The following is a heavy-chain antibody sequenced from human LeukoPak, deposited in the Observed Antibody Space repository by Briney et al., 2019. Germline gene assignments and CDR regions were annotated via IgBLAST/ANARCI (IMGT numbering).Heavy chain of an antibody. Sequence: SETLSLTCTVSGGSISSGGYYWSWIPRPQGKGWEGFGYIYYSGSTYYNPSLKSRVTISVDTSKNQFSLKLSSVTAADTAVYYCARGSDDYVWGSCLDYWGQGTLVTVSS. CDR2: IYYSGST. CDR1: GGSISSGGYY. D-gene: IGHD3-16*01. V-gene: IGHV4-31*03. CDR3: ARGSDDYVWGSCLDY. J-gene: IGHJ4*02.